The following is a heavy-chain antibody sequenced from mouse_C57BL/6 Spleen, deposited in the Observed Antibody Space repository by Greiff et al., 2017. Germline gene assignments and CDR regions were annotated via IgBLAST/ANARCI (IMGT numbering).Heavy chain of an antibody. CDR1: GFTFSDYG. D-gene: IGHD1-1*01. CDR3: ARGGYYGHYFDY. Sequence: EVKLVESGGGLVKPGGSLKLSCAASGFTFSDYGMHWVRQAPEKGLEWVAYISSGSSTIYYADTVKGRFTISRDNAKNTLFLQMTSLRSEDTAMYYCARGGYYGHYFDYWGQGTTLTVSS. CDR2: ISSGSSTI. V-gene: IGHV5-17*01. J-gene: IGHJ2*01.